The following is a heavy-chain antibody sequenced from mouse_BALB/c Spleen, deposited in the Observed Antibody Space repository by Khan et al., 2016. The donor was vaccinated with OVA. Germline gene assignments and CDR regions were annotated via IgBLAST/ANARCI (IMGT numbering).Heavy chain of an antibody. Sequence: EVVLVESGGDLVKTGGSLKLSCAASGFTFSTYGMSWVRQTPDKRLEWVATISSGGHYTYYIDSVKGRFTISRDNAKNILYLKTTSLRSEDTAMYYCARLAYYYNSEGFAYWGQGTLVTVSA. CDR3: ARLAYYYNSEGFAY. J-gene: IGHJ3*01. CDR1: GFTFSTYG. V-gene: IGHV5-6*01. CDR2: ISSGGHYT. D-gene: IGHD1-1*01.